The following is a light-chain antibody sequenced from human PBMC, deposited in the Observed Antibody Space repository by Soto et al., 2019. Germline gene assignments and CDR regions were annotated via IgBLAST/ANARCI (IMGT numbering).Light chain of an antibody. CDR3: QQYNTYPWT. J-gene: IGKJ1*01. V-gene: IGKV1-5*01. CDR1: QTIRSW. Sequence: DIQMTQSPSTLSASVGDRVTITCRASQTIRSWLAWYQQKPGKAPKLLIYEASSLESGVPSRLSGSGSRTEFTLTINSLQPDDFATYYCQQYNTYPWTFGQGTKVDIK. CDR2: EAS.